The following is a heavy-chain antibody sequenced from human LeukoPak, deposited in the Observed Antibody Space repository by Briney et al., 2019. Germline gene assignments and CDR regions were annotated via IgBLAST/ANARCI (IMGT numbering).Heavy chain of an antibody. D-gene: IGHD2-2*01. CDR3: ARGRGSTMGY. V-gene: IGHV4-34*01. CDR2: INHSGST. CDR1: GGSFSGYY. Sequence: SETLSLTCAVYGGSFSGYYWSWIRQPPGKGLEWIGEINHSGSTNYNPSLKSRVTISVDTSKNQFSLKLSSVTAADTAVYYCARGRGSTMGYWGQGTLVTVSS. J-gene: IGHJ4*02.